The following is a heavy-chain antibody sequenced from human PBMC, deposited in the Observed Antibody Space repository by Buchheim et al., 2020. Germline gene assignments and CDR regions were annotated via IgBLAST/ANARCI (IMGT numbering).Heavy chain of an antibody. CDR3: ARDQVLSVVPAVYYYGMDV. D-gene: IGHD2-2*01. Sequence: EVQLVESGGGLVQPGGSLRLSCAASGFTFSSYSMNWVRQAPGKGLEWVSYISSSSSTIYYADSVKGRFTISRDNAKNSLYLQMNSLRAEDTAVYYCARDQVLSVVPAVYYYGMDVWGQGTT. CDR2: ISSSSSTI. CDR1: GFTFSSYS. J-gene: IGHJ6*02. V-gene: IGHV3-48*01.